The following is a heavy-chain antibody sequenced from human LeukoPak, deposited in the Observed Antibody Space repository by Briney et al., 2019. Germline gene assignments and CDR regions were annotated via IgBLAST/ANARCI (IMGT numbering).Heavy chain of an antibody. Sequence: GGSLRLSCAASGFTFSSYSMNWVRQAPGKGLEWVSSISSSSSYIYYADSVKGRFTISRDNAKNSLYLQMNSLRAEDTAVYYCARGGDRHYYDSSGYPRVDAFDIWGQGTMVTVSS. D-gene: IGHD3-22*01. CDR3: ARGGDRHYYDSSGYPRVDAFDI. V-gene: IGHV3-21*01. J-gene: IGHJ3*02. CDR1: GFTFSSYS. CDR2: ISSSSSYI.